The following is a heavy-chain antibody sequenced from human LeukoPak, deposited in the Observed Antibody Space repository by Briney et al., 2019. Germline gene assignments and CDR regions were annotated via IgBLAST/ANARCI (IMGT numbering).Heavy chain of an antibody. Sequence: SETLSLTCTVSGGSISSSSYYWGWIRQPPGKGLEWIGSIYYSGSTYYNPSLKSRVTISVDTSKNQFSLKLSSVTAADTAVYYCARTALKDYGDYSFDYWGQGTLATVSS. CDR2: IYYSGST. CDR1: GGSISSSSYY. CDR3: ARTALKDYGDYSFDY. D-gene: IGHD4-17*01. J-gene: IGHJ4*02. V-gene: IGHV4-39*07.